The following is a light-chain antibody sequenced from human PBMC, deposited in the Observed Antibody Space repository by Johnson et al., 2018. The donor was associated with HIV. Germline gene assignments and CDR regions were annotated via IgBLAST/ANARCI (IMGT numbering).Light chain of an antibody. CDR3: GTWDSSLSADV. CDR1: SSNIGNNY. V-gene: IGLV1-51*01. CDR2: DSN. Sequence: QSVLSQPPSVSAAPGQKVTISCSGSSSNIGNNYVSWYQQLPGTAPKLLIYDSNKRPSGIPDRFSGSKSGTSATLGITGLQTGDEADDYCGTWDSSLSADVFGTGTKVTCL. J-gene: IGLJ1*01.